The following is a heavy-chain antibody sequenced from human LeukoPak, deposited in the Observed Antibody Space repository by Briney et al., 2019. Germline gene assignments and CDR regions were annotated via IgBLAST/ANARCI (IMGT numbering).Heavy chain of an antibody. CDR1: GFTFSSYA. Sequence: PGGSLRLSCAASGFTFSSYAMSWVRQAPGKGLEWVSYISSSSSTIYYADSVKGRFTISRVNAKNSLYLQMNSLRAEDTAVYYCARGMYDAIRFLGWNKGFDYWGQGTLVTVSS. V-gene: IGHV3-48*04. CDR3: ARGMYDAIRFLGWNKGFDY. J-gene: IGHJ4*02. CDR2: ISSSSSTI. D-gene: IGHD3-3*01.